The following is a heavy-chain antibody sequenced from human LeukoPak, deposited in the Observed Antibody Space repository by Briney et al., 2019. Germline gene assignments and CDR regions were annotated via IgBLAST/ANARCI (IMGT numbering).Heavy chain of an antibody. CDR1: GFTFSDYD. D-gene: IGHD3-22*01. J-gene: IGHJ1*01. V-gene: IGHV3-11*06. CDR3: ARVYYYDSSGYYQPSGYFQH. Sequence: KPGGSLRLSCAASGFTFSDYDMSWIRQAPGKGLEWVSYISSSSSYTNYADSVKGRFTISRDNAKNSLYLQMNSLRAEDTAVYYCARVYYYDSSGYYQPSGYFQHWGQGTLVTVSS. CDR2: ISSSSSYT.